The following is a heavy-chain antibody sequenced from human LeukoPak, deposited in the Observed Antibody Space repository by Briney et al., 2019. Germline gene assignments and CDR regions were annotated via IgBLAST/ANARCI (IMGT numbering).Heavy chain of an antibody. V-gene: IGHV4-4*07. J-gene: IGHJ4*02. CDR3: ARTDRDSSDWNFDY. Sequence: KASETLSLTCTVSGGSISSFYWNWIRQPAGKELEWIGRIYTSGNTNYNPSLRSRVTMSVDTSKNQFSLRLSSVTAADTAVYYCARTDRDSSDWNFDYWGQGTLVTVSS. CDR1: GGSISSFY. CDR2: IYTSGNT. D-gene: IGHD6-19*01.